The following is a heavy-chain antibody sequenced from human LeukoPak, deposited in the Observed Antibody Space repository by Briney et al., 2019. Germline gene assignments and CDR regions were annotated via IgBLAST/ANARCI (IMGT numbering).Heavy chain of an antibody. CDR1: GFTFRNYA. J-gene: IGHJ4*02. CDR2: ISGSGGGS. V-gene: IGHV3-23*01. Sequence: GGSLRLSCAASGFTFRNYAMTWVRQAPGKGLEWVSAISGSGGGSYYADSVKGRFTISRDNSKNTLFLQIDSLRAEDTAVYYCAKQRYQLLFIDDSGQGTLVTVSS. CDR3: AKQRYQLLFIDD. D-gene: IGHD2-2*01.